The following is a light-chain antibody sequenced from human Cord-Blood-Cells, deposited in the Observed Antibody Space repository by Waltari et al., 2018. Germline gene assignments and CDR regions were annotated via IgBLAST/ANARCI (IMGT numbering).Light chain of an antibody. J-gene: IGLJ3*02. CDR1: SSNIGSNY. CDR2: RNN. Sequence: QSVLTQPPSASGTPGQRVTISCSGSSSNIGSNYVYWYQQLPGTAPKLLIYRNNQRASGVPGRFSGFKSGTSDSLAISGLRSEDEADYYCAAWDDSLSGWVFGGGTKLTVL. CDR3: AAWDDSLSGWV. V-gene: IGLV1-47*01.